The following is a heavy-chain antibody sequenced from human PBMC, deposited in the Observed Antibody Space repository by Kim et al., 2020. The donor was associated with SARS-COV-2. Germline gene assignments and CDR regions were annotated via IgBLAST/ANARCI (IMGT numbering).Heavy chain of an antibody. CDR3: ARETADFWSGYNYYYYGMDV. J-gene: IGHJ6*02. D-gene: IGHD3-3*01. Sequence: RVTISVDTSKNQFSLKLSSVTAADTAVYYCARETADFWSGYNYYYYGMDVWGQGTTVTVSS. V-gene: IGHV4-31*02.